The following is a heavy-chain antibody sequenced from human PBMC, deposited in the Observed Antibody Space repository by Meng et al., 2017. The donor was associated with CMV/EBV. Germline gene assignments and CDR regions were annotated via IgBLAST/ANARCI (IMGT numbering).Heavy chain of an antibody. Sequence: VQVGQSGAEVKKTGASVQVACQASGYTFTSYGISWVRQAPGQGVEWMGWISAYNGNTNYAQKLQGRATMTTDTSTSTAYMELRSLRSDDTAVYYCARVGGGNWFDPWGQGTLVTVSS. CDR3: ARVGGGNWFDP. CDR2: ISAYNGNT. CDR1: GYTFTSYG. J-gene: IGHJ5*02. D-gene: IGHD3-16*01. V-gene: IGHV1-18*01.